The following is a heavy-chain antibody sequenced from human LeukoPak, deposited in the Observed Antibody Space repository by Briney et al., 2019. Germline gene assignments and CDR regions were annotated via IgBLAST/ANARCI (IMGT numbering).Heavy chain of an antibody. CDR3: ATGTGNRIRGP. J-gene: IGHJ5*02. Sequence: GASVKVSCKVSGHTLREFSIHWVRQAPGKGLEWMGGFDPEDGETIYAQKFQGRVTMTEDTSTDTAYMELSSLRSEDTAVYYCATGTGNRIRGPWGQGTLVTVSS. CDR1: GHTLREFS. CDR2: FDPEDGET. V-gene: IGHV1-24*01. D-gene: IGHD1-26*01.